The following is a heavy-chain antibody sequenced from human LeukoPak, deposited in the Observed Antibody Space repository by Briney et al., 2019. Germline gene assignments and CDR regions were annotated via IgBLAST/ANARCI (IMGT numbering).Heavy chain of an antibody. Sequence: GGSLRLSCAASGFTFSSYSMNGVRQAPGKGLEWVSYISISSSTIYYADSVKGRFTISRDNAKNSLYLQMNSLRAEDTAVYYCARDRGLDGYYFDYWGQGTLVTVSS. CDR1: GFTFSSYS. D-gene: IGHD3-10*01. CDR3: ARDRGLDGYYFDY. J-gene: IGHJ4*02. CDR2: ISISSSTI. V-gene: IGHV3-48*04.